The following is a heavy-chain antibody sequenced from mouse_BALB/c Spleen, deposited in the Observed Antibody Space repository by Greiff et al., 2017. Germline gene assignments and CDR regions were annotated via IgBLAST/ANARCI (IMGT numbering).Heavy chain of an antibody. D-gene: IGHD1-1*01. CDR3: ARPYYYGSSYDVYFDY. Sequence: QVQLQQSGAELMKPGASVKISCKATGYTFSSYWIEWVKQRPGHGLEWIGEILPGSGSTNYNEKFKGKATFTADTSSNTAYMQLSSLTSEDSAVYYCARPYYYGSSYDVYFDYWGQGTTLTVSS. CDR1: GYTFSSYW. V-gene: IGHV1-9*01. CDR2: ILPGSGST. J-gene: IGHJ2*01.